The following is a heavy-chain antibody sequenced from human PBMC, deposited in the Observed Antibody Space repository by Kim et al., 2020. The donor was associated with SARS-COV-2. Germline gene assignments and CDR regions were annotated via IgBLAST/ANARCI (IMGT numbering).Heavy chain of an antibody. CDR1: GYTFTSYG. J-gene: IGHJ6*02. CDR3: WLRSPFDYYGMDV. D-gene: IGHD5-12*01. Sequence: ASVKVSCKASGYTFTSYGISWVRQAPGQGLEWMGWISAYNGNTNYAQKLQGRVTMTTDTSTSTAYMELRSLRSDDTAVYYCWLRSPFDYYGMDVWGQGTTVTVSS. CDR2: ISAYNGNT. V-gene: IGHV1-18*01.